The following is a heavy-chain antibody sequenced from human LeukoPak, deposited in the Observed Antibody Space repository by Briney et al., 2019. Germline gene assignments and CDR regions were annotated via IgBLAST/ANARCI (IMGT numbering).Heavy chain of an antibody. V-gene: IGHV1-8*01. CDR1: GYTFTSYD. D-gene: IGHD6-6*01. CDR2: MNPNSSNT. Sequence: ASVKVSCKASGYTFTSYDINWVRQATGQGLEWMGWMNPNSSNTGYAQKFQGRVTMTRNISISTAYMELSSLRSEDTAVYYCARVRAARRNWFDPWGQGTLVTVSS. J-gene: IGHJ5*02. CDR3: ARVRAARRNWFDP.